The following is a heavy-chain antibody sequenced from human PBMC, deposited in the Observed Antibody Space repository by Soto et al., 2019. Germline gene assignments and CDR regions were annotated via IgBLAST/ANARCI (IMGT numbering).Heavy chain of an antibody. V-gene: IGHV4-4*02. CDR1: GVSISATYW. CDR3: ARTPPRSYSYGSSGTFDY. Sequence: SETLSLTCAVSGVSISATYWWTWVRQPPGKGLEWIGEAFHSGSSKYTPSLKSRVTMSVDKSKNQFSLRLTSVTAADTAVYYCARTPPRSYSYGSSGTFDYWGQGMLVT. D-gene: IGHD3-22*01. J-gene: IGHJ4*02. CDR2: AFHSGSS.